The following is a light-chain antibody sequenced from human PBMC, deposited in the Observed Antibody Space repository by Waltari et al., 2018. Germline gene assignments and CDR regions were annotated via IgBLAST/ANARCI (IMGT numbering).Light chain of an antibody. Sequence: QSALTQPASLSGSPGQSITIPCTGTSRDVGSSNLFSWYQQHPGKAPKLIIYEGSKRPSGVSNRFSGSKSGNTASLTISGLQAEDEADYHCCSYAGGSAFVVFGGGTKLTVL. CDR3: CSYAGGSAFVV. J-gene: IGLJ2*01. CDR1: SRDVGSSNL. V-gene: IGLV2-23*03. CDR2: EGS.